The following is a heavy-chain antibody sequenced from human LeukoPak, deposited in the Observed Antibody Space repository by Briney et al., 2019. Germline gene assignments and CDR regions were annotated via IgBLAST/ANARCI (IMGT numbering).Heavy chain of an antibody. V-gene: IGHV3-33*01. CDR3: ARDVSSSWPRAPGY. Sequence: QPGGSLRLSCAASGFTFSSYGMHWVRQAPGKGLEWVAVIWYDGSNKYYANSVKGRFTISRDNSKNTLYLQMNSLRAEDTAVYYCARDVSSSWPRAPGYWGQGTTVTVSS. D-gene: IGHD6-13*01. CDR1: GFTFSSYG. J-gene: IGHJ6*02. CDR2: IWYDGSNK.